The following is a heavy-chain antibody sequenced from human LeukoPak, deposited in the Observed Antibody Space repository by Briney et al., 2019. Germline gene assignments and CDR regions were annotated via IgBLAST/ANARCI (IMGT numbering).Heavy chain of an antibody. Sequence: GGSLRLSCAASGFTISNYYMSWVRQAPGKGLEWVANINQDGSEKNYVDSVKGRFIISRDNRKNSLYLQMNSLRTEDTALYYCVKDRSTSGVSEFDCWGQGTLVTVSS. J-gene: IGHJ4*02. D-gene: IGHD1-1*01. V-gene: IGHV3-7*03. CDR3: VKDRSTSGVSEFDC. CDR2: INQDGSEK. CDR1: GFTISNYY.